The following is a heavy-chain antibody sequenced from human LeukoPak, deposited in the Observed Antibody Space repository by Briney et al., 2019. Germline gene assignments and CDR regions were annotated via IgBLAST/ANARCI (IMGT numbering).Heavy chain of an antibody. V-gene: IGHV1-18*01. CDR1: GYTFTSYG. Sequence: ASVTVSCKASGYTFTSYGISWVRQAPGQGVEWMGWISAYNGNTNYAQKLQGRVTMTTDTSTSTAYMELRSLRSDDTAVYYCARDLPYGSSDRTPFDYWGRGTPVTVSS. J-gene: IGHJ4*02. CDR3: ARDLPYGSSDRTPFDY. CDR2: ISAYNGNT. D-gene: IGHD6-6*01.